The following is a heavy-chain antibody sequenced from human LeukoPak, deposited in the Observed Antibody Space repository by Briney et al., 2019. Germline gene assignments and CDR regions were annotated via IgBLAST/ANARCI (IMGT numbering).Heavy chain of an antibody. CDR3: ARSQQQLLRTVSYYYYMDV. V-gene: IGHV4-59*12. J-gene: IGHJ6*03. Sequence: SETLSLTCTVSGGSISSYYWSWIRQPPGKGLEWIGYIYYSGSTNYNPSLKSRVTISVDSSKNQFSLKLSSVTAADTAVYYCARSQQQLLRTVSYYYYMDVWGEGTTVTVSS. CDR2: IYYSGST. D-gene: IGHD6-13*01. CDR1: GGSISSYY.